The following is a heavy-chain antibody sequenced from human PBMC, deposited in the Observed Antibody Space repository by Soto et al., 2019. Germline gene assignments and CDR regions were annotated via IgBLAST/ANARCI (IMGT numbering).Heavy chain of an antibody. V-gene: IGHV3-15*07. CDR1: GFTFSNAW. J-gene: IGHJ4*02. D-gene: IGHD6-19*01. Sequence: GGSLRLSCAASGFTFSNAWMNWVRQAPGKGLEWVGRIKSKTDGGTTDYAAPVKGRFTISRDDSKNTLYLQMNSLKTEDTAVYYCTTRTFQWLVQDDYWGQGTLVTVSS. CDR2: IKSKTDGGTT. CDR3: TTRTFQWLVQDDY.